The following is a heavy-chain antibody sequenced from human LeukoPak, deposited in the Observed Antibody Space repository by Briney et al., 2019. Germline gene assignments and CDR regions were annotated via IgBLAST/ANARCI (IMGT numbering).Heavy chain of an antibody. V-gene: IGHV1-58*01. CDR1: GFSFSNSA. D-gene: IGHD2-2*01. Sequence: GASVKVSCKSSGFSFSNSAVQWVRQARGQRLEWIGWIIVGSGTTNYAQSLQGRLTITRDMSTNTAYMELSSLRSEDTAVYYCATHDHFVVVPDEDHSHNGLDVWGQGTTVIVSS. CDR3: ATHDHFVVVPDEDHSHNGLDV. CDR2: IIVGSGTT. J-gene: IGHJ6*02.